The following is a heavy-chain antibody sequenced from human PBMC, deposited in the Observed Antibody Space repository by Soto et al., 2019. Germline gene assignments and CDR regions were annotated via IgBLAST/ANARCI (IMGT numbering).Heavy chain of an antibody. CDR1: GGTFSSLG. V-gene: IGHV1-69*02. D-gene: IGHD6-19*01. CDR2: IIPILTIP. J-gene: IGHJ4*02. CDR3: ASVAVAAPDDY. Sequence: QVQLVQSGAEVKKPGSSVKVSCKASGGTFSSLGISWVRQAPGQGLEWMGRIIPILTIPNYAQKFQGRVTITADKLTNPAYMELTSLRSEDTAVYYCASVAVAAPDDYWGQGTLVTVSS.